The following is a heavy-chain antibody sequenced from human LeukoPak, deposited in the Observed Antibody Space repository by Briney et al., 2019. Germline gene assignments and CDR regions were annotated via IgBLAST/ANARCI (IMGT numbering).Heavy chain of an antibody. V-gene: IGHV1-69*13. CDR3: AADRLDYYGSGSRLFNYYYYMDV. J-gene: IGHJ6*03. D-gene: IGHD3-10*01. CDR2: IIPNFGTV. Sequence: SVKVSCKASGGTFSRYGIAWVRQAPGQGLEWMGGIIPNFGTVKYAQKFQGRVTTTADESTSTAYMELSSLRSEDTAIYYCAADRLDYYGSGSRLFNYYYYMDVWGKGTTVTVSS. CDR1: GGTFSRYG.